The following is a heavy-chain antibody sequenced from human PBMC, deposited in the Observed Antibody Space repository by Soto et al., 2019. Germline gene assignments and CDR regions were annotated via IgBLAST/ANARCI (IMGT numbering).Heavy chain of an antibody. J-gene: IGHJ3*02. CDR1: GFTFSSYS. D-gene: IGHD5-12*01. CDR2: ISSSSSYI. Sequence: PGGSLRLSCAASGFTFSSYSMNWVRQAPGKGLEWVSSISSSSSYIYYADSVKGRFTISRDNAKNSLYLQMNSLRAEDTAVYYCARVKDSGYDSDAFDIWRQGTMVTVSS. CDR3: ARVKDSGYDSDAFDI. V-gene: IGHV3-21*01.